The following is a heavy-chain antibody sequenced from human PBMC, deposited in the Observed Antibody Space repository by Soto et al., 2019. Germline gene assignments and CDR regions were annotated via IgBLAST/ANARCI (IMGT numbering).Heavy chain of an antibody. Sequence: PSETLSLTCAVSGYSISSGYYWGWIRQPPGKGLEWIGSIYHSGSTYYNPSLKGRVTISVDTSKNQFSLKLSSVTAADTAVYYCARGDYYYGSGSLRGWGQGTLVTVSS. V-gene: IGHV4-38-2*01. CDR1: GYSISSGYY. D-gene: IGHD3-10*01. CDR3: ARGDYYYGSGSLRG. J-gene: IGHJ4*02. CDR2: IYHSGST.